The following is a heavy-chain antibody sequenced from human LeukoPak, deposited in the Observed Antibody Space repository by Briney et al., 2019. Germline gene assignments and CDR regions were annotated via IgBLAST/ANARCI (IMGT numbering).Heavy chain of an antibody. D-gene: IGHD3-22*01. V-gene: IGHV4-38-2*02. CDR3: ARGAVDRITMIVVGLFDY. CDR2: IFYSGST. Sequence: PSETLSLTCTVSGFSINIGYYWGWIRQPPGKGLEWIGSIFYSGSTYYNPSLKSRVTISVDTSKNQFSLKLSSVTAADTAVYYCARGAVDRITMIVVGLFDYWGQGTLVTVSS. J-gene: IGHJ4*02. CDR1: GFSINIGYY.